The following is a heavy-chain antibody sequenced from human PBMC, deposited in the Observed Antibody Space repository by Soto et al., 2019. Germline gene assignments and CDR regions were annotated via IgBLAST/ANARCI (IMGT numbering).Heavy chain of an antibody. CDR2: IIPIFGTA. CDR1: GGTFSSYA. D-gene: IGHD3-10*01. V-gene: IGHV1-69*06. Sequence: SVKVSCKASGGTFSSYAISWVRQAPGQGLEWMGGIIPIFGTANYAQKFQGRVTLTADKSTSTAYMELSSLRSEDTAVYYCASYVHYYGSGSLEYYYYGMDVWGQGTTVTVSS. J-gene: IGHJ6*02. CDR3: ASYVHYYGSGSLEYYYYGMDV.